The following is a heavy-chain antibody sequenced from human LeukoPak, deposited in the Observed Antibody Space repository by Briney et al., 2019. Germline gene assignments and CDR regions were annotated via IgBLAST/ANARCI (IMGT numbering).Heavy chain of an antibody. Sequence: SESLSLTCTVSGGSMSTFYWSWIRQSPGKGLEWIGYIQYTGGTNYNPSLKSRVTISLDTTKNQYSLKRSSVTAADTAVYYCASYRNTGSWYYYWGQGTLVTVSS. CDR2: IQYTGGT. CDR1: GGSMSTFY. J-gene: IGHJ4*02. D-gene: IGHD6-13*01. CDR3: ASYRNTGSWYYY. V-gene: IGHV4-59*08.